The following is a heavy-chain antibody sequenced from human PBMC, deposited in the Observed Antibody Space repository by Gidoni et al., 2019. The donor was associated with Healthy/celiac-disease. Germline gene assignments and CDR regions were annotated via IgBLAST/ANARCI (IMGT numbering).Heavy chain of an antibody. CDR2: INPNSGGT. V-gene: IGHV1-2*02. CDR1: GYTFTGYY. J-gene: IGHJ4*02. CDR3: ARQEGTYYDFWSGYYTPPPD. D-gene: IGHD3-3*01. Sequence: GASVKVSCKASGYTFTGYYMHWVRQAPGQGLEWMGWINPNSGGTNYAQKFQGRVTMTRDTSISTAYMELSRLRSDDTAVYYCARQEGTYYDFWSGYYTPPPDWGQGTLVTVSS.